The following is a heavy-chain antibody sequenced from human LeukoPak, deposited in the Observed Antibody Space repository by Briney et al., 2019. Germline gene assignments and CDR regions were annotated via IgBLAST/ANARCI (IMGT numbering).Heavy chain of an antibody. Sequence: QPGGSLRLSCAASGFTFDDYAMHWVRQAPGKGLEWVSGISWNSGSIGYADSVKGRFTISRDNAKNSLYLQMNSLRAEDTALYYCAKASYDFWSGSIDYWGQGTLVTVSS. CDR2: ISWNSGSI. CDR3: AKASYDFWSGSIDY. CDR1: GFTFDDYA. V-gene: IGHV3-9*01. D-gene: IGHD3-3*01. J-gene: IGHJ4*02.